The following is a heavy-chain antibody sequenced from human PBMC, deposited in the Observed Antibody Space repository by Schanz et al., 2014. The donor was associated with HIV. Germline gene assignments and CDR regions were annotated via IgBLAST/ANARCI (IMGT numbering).Heavy chain of an antibody. D-gene: IGHD2-15*01. CDR1: GYTFTSYD. CDR2: ISAYKGNT. J-gene: IGHJ6*02. V-gene: IGHV1-18*01. CDR3: ARWGRGCSGGSCYWGYYGMDV. Sequence: QVQLVQSGAEVQKPGASVKVSCKASGYTFTSYDINWVRQAPGQGLEWMGWISAYKGNTNYAQKLQGRVTMTTDTSTNPAYMELRRLRSDDTAVYYCARWGRGCSGGSCYWGYYGMDVWGQGTTVTVSS.